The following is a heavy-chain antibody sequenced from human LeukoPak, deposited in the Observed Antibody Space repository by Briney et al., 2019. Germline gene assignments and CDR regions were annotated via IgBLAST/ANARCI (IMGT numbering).Heavy chain of an antibody. V-gene: IGHV3-23*01. D-gene: IGHD3-22*01. CDR1: GFTFSTYS. CDR2: ITGSGGNT. Sequence: GGSLRLSCAASGFTFSTYSMSWVRQAPGKGLEWVSAITGSGGNTYYTDSVKGRFAISRDNSKNTLYLQMNSLRAEDTAVYYCAKARGSGSLYYYYGMDVWGQGTTVTVSS. J-gene: IGHJ6*02. CDR3: AKARGSGSLYYYYGMDV.